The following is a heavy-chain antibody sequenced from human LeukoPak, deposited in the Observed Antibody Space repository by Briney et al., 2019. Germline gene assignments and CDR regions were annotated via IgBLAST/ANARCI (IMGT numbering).Heavy chain of an antibody. V-gene: IGHV4-59*01. CDR1: GGSISSYY. D-gene: IGHD4-23*01. J-gene: IGHJ4*02. CDR2: IYYTGST. Sequence: SETLSLTCTISGGSISSYYWSWIRQPPGKGLEWIGYIYYTGSTNHNPSLKSRVTISVDTSKDQFSLNLTPVTAADTAVYYCARVGVDYSGNVLKYFFDYWGQGTLVTVSS. CDR3: ARVGVDYSGNVLKYFFDY.